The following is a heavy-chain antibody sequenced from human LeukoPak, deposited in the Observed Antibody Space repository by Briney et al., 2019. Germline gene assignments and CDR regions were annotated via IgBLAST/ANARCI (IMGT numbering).Heavy chain of an antibody. V-gene: IGHV4-61*02. J-gene: IGHJ6*03. D-gene: IGHD3-9*01. CDR3: ARALTPYDILTGYQPYYYCYMDV. Sequence: PSQTLSLTCTVSGGSISSGSYYWSWIRQPAGKGLEWIGRIYTSGSTNYNPSLKSRVTISVDTSKNQFSLKLSSVTAADTAVYYCARALTPYDILTGYQPYYYCYMDVWGKGTTVTISS. CDR1: GGSISSGSYY. CDR2: IYTSGST.